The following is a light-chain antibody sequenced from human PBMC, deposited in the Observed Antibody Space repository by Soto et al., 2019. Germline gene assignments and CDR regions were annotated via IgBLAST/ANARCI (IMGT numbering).Light chain of an antibody. V-gene: IGKV1-33*01. CDR1: QDISIY. Sequence: DIQMTQSPSSLSAYVGARVTITCQASQDISIYLNWYQQKPGRAPKLLIYDTSSLETGVPSRFSGNGSGTDFTFTISGLQPEDLATYFCQQYNTFGQGTKVDIK. J-gene: IGKJ2*01. CDR3: QQYNT. CDR2: DTS.